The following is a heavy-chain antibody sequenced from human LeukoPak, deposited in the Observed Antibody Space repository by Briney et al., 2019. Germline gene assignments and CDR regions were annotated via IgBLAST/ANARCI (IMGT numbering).Heavy chain of an antibody. CDR2: IYYSGST. CDR1: GGSISSYY. V-gene: IGHV4-59*01. J-gene: IGHJ4*02. D-gene: IGHD6-19*01. Sequence: SETLSLTCTVSGGSISSYYWSWIRQPPGKGLEWIGYIYYSGSTNYNPSLKSRVTISVDTSKNQFSLKLSSVTAADTAAYYCARDSSGWYGHFDYWGQGTLVTVSS. CDR3: ARDSSGWYGHFDY.